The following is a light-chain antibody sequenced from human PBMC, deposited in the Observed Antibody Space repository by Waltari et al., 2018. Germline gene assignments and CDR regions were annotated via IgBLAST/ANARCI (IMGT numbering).Light chain of an antibody. V-gene: IGKV1-5*03. CDR1: QSISTW. CDR3: QHYDGYPWT. CDR2: KAS. J-gene: IGKJ1*01. Sequence: DIQMTQSPSTLSASVGDRVTITCRASQSISTWLAWYQQKPGKAPKRLIYKASSLESGVPSRFSGSGSGTEFTLTISSLQPDDFATYHCQHYDGYPWTFGQGTKVEIK.